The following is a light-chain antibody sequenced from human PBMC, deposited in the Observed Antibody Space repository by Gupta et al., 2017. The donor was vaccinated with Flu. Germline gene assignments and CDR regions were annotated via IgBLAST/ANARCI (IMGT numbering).Light chain of an antibody. CDR1: QSISNW. V-gene: IGKV1-5*03. Sequence: DIQMTQSPSTLSASVGDRVTITCRASQSISNWLAWYQQKPGKVPKLLIYQASRLESGVPSRFSGSGSGTEFTLTISSLQPDDVATYYCQRDDSLWTFGQGTRVEIK. CDR3: QRDDSLWT. CDR2: QAS. J-gene: IGKJ1*01.